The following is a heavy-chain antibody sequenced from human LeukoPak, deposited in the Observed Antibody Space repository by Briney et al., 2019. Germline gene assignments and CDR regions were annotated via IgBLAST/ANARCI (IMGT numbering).Heavy chain of an antibody. J-gene: IGHJ4*02. CDR1: GYTFTGYY. D-gene: IGHD1-26*01. Sequence: ASVKVSCKASGYTFTGYYMHWVRQAPGKGLEWMGGFDPEDGETIYAQKFQGRVTMTEDTSTDTAYMELSSLRSEDTAVYYCASSGSYYADYWGQGTLVTVSS. CDR3: ASSGSYYADY. V-gene: IGHV1-24*01. CDR2: FDPEDGET.